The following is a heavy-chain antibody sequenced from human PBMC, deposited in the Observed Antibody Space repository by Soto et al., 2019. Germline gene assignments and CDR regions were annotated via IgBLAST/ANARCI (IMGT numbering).Heavy chain of an antibody. CDR2: ISSSSTI. D-gene: IGHD3-16*01. CDR1: GFTFSSYS. CDR3: ARDVQVWGGMDV. V-gene: IGHV3-48*02. Sequence: GGSLRLSCAASGFTFSSYSMNWVRQAPGKGLEWVSYISSSSTIYYADSVKGRFTISRDNAKNSLYLQMNSLRDEDTAVYYCARDVQVWGGMDVWGQGTTGTVSS. J-gene: IGHJ6*02.